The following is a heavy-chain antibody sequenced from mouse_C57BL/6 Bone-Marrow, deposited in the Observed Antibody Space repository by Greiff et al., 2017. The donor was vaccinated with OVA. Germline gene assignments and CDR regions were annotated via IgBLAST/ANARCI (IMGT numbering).Heavy chain of an antibody. CDR3: TTGLRRRGAYAMDY. CDR1: GFNIKDDY. V-gene: IGHV14-4*01. D-gene: IGHD2-4*01. J-gene: IGHJ4*01. CDR2: IDPENGDT. Sequence: VQLKESGAELVRPGASVKLSCTASGFNIKDDYMHWVKQRPEQGLEWIGWIDPENGDTEYASKFQGKATITADTSSNTAYLQLSSLTSEDTAVYYCTTGLRRRGAYAMDYWGQGTSVTVSS.